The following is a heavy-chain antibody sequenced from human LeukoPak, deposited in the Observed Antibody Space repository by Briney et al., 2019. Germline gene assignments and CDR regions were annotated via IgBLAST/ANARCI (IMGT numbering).Heavy chain of an antibody. V-gene: IGHV3-23*01. D-gene: IGHD3-3*01. CDR3: ASISYYDFWSGSSTFDY. J-gene: IGHJ4*02. CDR1: GFTFSDYY. Sequence: GGSLRLSCATSGFTFSDYYMSWIRHAPGQGLDWVSAFRGSGGSTYYADSVKGRFTISRDNSKNTLYLQMNSLRAEDTAVYYCASISYYDFWSGSSTFDYWGQGTLVTVSS. CDR2: FRGSGGST.